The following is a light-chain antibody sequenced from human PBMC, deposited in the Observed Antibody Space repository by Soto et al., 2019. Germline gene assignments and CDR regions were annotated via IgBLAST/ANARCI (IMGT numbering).Light chain of an antibody. CDR1: SSDIGGHNH. CDR2: EVS. Sequence: QSALTQPPSASGSPGQSVTISCTGSSSDIGGHNHVSWYQQHPGGAPKLMIFEVSQRPSGVPDRFSGSKSGNTASLTVSGLQADDEADYYCCSFVAGDSWVFGGGTKLTVL. V-gene: IGLV2-8*01. CDR3: CSFVAGDSWV. J-gene: IGLJ3*02.